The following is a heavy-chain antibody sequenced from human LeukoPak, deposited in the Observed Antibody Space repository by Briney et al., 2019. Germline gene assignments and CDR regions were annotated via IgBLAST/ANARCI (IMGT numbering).Heavy chain of an antibody. Sequence: GGSLRLSCAASGFTFSSYSMNWVRQAPGKGLEWVSSISSSSSSIYYADSVKGRFTISRDNAKNSLYLQMDSLRAEDTAVYYCASYPRKQQLVDYWGQGTLVTVSS. CDR3: ASYPRKQQLVDY. V-gene: IGHV3-21*01. J-gene: IGHJ4*02. D-gene: IGHD6-13*01. CDR2: ISSSSSSI. CDR1: GFTFSSYS.